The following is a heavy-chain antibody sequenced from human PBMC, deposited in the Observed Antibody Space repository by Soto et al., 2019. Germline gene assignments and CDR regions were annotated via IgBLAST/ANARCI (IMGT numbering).Heavy chain of an antibody. CDR3: ARGDRGAFDL. CDR1: GFTFSYYW. Sequence: EVQLVESGGGLVRPGGSLRLSCAASGFTFSYYWMHWVRQAPGKGLVWVSRIHSDGSRTTYADFVKGRFIISRDNARNTVELQMNSVRVEDTAVYYCARGDRGAFDLWGQGTVVTVSS. CDR2: IHSDGSRT. D-gene: IGHD1-26*01. J-gene: IGHJ3*01. V-gene: IGHV3-74*01.